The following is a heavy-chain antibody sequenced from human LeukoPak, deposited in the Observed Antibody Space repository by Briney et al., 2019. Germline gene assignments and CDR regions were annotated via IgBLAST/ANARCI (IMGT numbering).Heavy chain of an antibody. D-gene: IGHD3-22*01. V-gene: IGHV4-4*07. CDR3: ARSSSRLDFDY. J-gene: IGHJ4*02. CDR1: GGSISSYY. Sequence: SETLSLTCTVSGGSISSYYWSWIRQPAGKGLEWIGRIYTSGSTNYNPSLKSRVTMSVDTSKNQFSLKLSSVPAATPAVYYWARSSSRLDFDYWGQGTLVTVSS. CDR2: IYTSGST.